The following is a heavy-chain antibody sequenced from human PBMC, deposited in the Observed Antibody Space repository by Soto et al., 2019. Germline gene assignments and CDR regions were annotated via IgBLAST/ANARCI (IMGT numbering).Heavy chain of an antibody. J-gene: IGHJ4*02. Sequence: SETLSLTCTVSGGSISSGDYYWSWIRQPPGKGLEWIGYIYYSGSTYYNPSLKSRVTISVDTSKNQFSLKLSSVTAADTAVYYCARGSGRYFDWLPVDYWGQGTLVTVSS. CDR1: GGSISSGDYY. D-gene: IGHD3-9*01. CDR2: IYYSGST. V-gene: IGHV4-30-4*01. CDR3: ARGSGRYFDWLPVDY.